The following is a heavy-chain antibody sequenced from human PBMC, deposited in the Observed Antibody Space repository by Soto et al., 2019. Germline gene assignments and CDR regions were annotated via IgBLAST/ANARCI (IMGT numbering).Heavy chain of an antibody. CDR1: GGSSSSSSYY. Sequence: QLQLQASGPGLVKPSETLSLTCTVSGGSSSSSSYYWGWIRQPPGKGLEWIGSLYYSGSTDYNPSLKSPVTISVDTSKNQFSLKRSSVAAADTAVYYCARSHVVEPAAIDWFDPWGQGTLVTVSS. D-gene: IGHD2-2*01. CDR2: LYYSGST. CDR3: ARSHVVEPAAIDWFDP. V-gene: IGHV4-39*01. J-gene: IGHJ5*02.